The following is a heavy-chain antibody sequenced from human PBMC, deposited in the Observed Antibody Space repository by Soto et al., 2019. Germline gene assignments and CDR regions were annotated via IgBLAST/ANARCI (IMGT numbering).Heavy chain of an antibody. Sequence: EVQLVESGGGLVQPGGSLKLSCAASGFAFSDSAMHWVRQASGKGLEWIGRIRGKRGNNGTAYAASVKGRFTMSRDGSTTTKYLKMTSLKIEDTAVYYCTGRRDWTAVDPLDYSGQGTLVTVSS. CDR3: TGRRDWTAVDPLDY. D-gene: IGHD5-18*01. CDR2: IRGKRGNNGT. J-gene: IGHJ4*02. V-gene: IGHV3-73*02. CDR1: GFAFSDSA.